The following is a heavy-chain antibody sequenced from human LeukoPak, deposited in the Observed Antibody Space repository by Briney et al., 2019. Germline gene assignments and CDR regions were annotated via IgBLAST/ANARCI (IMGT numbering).Heavy chain of an antibody. V-gene: IGHV3-30*18. CDR1: GFTFSSYG. Sequence: GRSLRLSCAASGFTFSSYGMHWVRQAPGKGLEWVAVMSYDGSNKYYADSVKGRFTISRDNSMNTLYLQMNSLRAEDTAVYYCAKALTGDYSFDYWGQGTLVTVSS. CDR3: AKALTGDYSFDY. CDR2: MSYDGSNK. J-gene: IGHJ4*02. D-gene: IGHD4-17*01.